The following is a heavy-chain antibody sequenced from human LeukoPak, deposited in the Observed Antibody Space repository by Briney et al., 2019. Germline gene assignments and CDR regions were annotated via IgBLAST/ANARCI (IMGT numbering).Heavy chain of an antibody. CDR3: AKDHRWNDAPCYFDC. J-gene: IGHJ4*02. Sequence: GGSLRLSCAASGFTFSIYAMSWVRQAPGKGLEWASGISGVGGRTYYADSMQGRFTISRDTSRNTLYLQMNSLRVEDTAVYYCAKDHRWNDAPCYFDCWGQGTLVTVSS. CDR2: ISGVGGRT. V-gene: IGHV3-23*01. D-gene: IGHD1-1*01. CDR1: GFTFSIYA.